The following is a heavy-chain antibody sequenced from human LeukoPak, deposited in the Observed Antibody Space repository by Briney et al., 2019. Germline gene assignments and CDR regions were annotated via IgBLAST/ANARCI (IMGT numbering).Heavy chain of an antibody. CDR1: GGSIIDYY. V-gene: IGHV4-4*07. CDR2: ISGGGAT. D-gene: IGHD3-10*01. CDR3: AREILVPGVNLVNWFDS. J-gene: IGHJ5*01. Sequence: PSETLSLTCTVSGGSIIDYYWNWIRQSAGKGLEYIGRISGGGATSYNPSLQSRITMSVDMSKNQFSLHLTSVTAADTAIYYCAREILVPGVNLVNWFDSWGQGFLVTVSS.